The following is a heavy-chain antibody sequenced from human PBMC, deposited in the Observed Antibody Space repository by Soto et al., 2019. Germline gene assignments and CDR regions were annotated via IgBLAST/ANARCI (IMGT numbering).Heavy chain of an antibody. V-gene: IGHV3-23*01. D-gene: IGHD4-17*01. CDR1: GFTFNTHW. Sequence: LRLSCTASGFTFNTHWMHWVRQAPGKGLEWVSAITASGGSSYYADSVKGRFTISRDNSKNTLYLQMSSLRAEDTAVYYCAKAGDYSYFDYWGQGTLVTVSS. CDR2: ITASGGSS. J-gene: IGHJ4*02. CDR3: AKAGDYSYFDY.